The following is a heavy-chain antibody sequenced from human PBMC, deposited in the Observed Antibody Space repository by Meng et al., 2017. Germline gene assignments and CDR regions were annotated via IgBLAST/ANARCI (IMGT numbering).Heavy chain of an antibody. J-gene: IGHJ5*02. D-gene: IGHD6-6*01. CDR2: INHSGST. V-gene: IGHV4-34*01. Sequence: QVQLQQWGAGLLKPSETLSLTCPVYGGSFSGYYWSWIRQPPGKGLEWIGEINHSGSTNYNPSLKSRVTISVDTSKNQFSLKLSSVTAADTAVYYCARRRGGSSDWFDPWGQGTLVTVSS. CDR1: GGSFSGYY. CDR3: ARRRGGSSDWFDP.